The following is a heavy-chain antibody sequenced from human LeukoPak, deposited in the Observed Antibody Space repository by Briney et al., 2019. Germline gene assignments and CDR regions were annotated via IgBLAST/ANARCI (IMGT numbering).Heavy chain of an antibody. V-gene: IGHV1-46*01. CDR2: IDPSGGST. CDR1: GYTXTTYY. CDR3: ARLSQQTFDI. J-gene: IGHJ3*02. Sequence: ASVKVSCKASGYTXTTYYMHGVRQAPGQGLEWMGIIDPSGGSTSYAQKFQGRVTMTRDTSTSTVYMELSSLRSDDTAVYYCARLSQQTFDIWGQGTLVTVSS.